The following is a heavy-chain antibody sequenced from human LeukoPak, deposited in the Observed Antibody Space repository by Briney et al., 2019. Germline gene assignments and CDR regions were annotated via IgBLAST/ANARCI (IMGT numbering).Heavy chain of an antibody. CDR3: ARRDDHNGRDY. Sequence: GGSLGLSCVVSGFTVGNNYMSWVRQAPRQGLEWVSLIYSGGSTYYADSVKGRFTISRDNSKNTVYLQMNSLRAEDTAMYYCARRDDHNGRDYWGQGTLVTVSS. D-gene: IGHD2-15*01. J-gene: IGHJ4*02. CDR2: IYSGGST. CDR1: GFTVGNNY. V-gene: IGHV3-53*01.